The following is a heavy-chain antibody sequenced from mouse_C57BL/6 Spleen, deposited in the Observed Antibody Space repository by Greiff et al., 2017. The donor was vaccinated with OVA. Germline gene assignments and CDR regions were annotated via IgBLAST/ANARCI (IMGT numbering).Heavy chain of an antibody. CDR3: ARPNWDWYFDV. CDR2: ISYDGSN. J-gene: IGHJ1*03. D-gene: IGHD4-1*01. CDR1: GYSITSGYY. Sequence: EVQLVESGPGLVKPSQSLSLTCSVTGYSITSGYYWNWIRQFPGNKLEWMGYISYDGSNNYNPSLKNRISITRDTSKNQFFLKLNSVTTEDTATYYCARPNWDWYFDVWGTGTTVTVSS. V-gene: IGHV3-6*01.